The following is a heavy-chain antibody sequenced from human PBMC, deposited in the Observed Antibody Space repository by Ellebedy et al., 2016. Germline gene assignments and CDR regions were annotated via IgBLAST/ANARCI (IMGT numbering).Heavy chain of an antibody. V-gene: IGHV4-59*01. CDR2: IYYSGRT. CDR3: ARDGRAGYCSGGSCYKNWYFDL. Sequence: SETLSLTCTVSGGSISSYYWSWIRQPPGKGLEWIGYIYYSGRTNYNPSLKSRVTISVDTSKNQFSLKLSSVTAADTAVYYCARDGRAGYCSGGSCYKNWYFDLWGRGTLVTVSS. D-gene: IGHD2-15*01. CDR1: GGSISSYY. J-gene: IGHJ2*01.